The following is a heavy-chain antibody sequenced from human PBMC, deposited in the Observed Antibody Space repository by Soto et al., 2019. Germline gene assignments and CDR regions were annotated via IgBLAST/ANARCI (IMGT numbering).Heavy chain of an antibody. D-gene: IGHD3-10*01. CDR3: TRHVDPITMVRGVIDYFDY. CDR1: GFTFSGSA. Sequence: GGSLRLSCAASGFTFSGSAMHWVRQASGKGLEWVGRIRSKANSYATAYAASVKGRFTISRDDSKNTAYLQMNSLKTEDTAVYYCTRHVDPITMVRGVIDYFDYWGQGTLVTVSS. V-gene: IGHV3-73*01. J-gene: IGHJ4*02. CDR2: IRSKANSYAT.